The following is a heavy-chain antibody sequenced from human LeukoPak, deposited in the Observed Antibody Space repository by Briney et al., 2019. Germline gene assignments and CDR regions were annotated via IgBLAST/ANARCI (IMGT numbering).Heavy chain of an antibody. V-gene: IGHV3-23*01. CDR2: ISGSGGST. CDR3: AKLLTTRFYYGMDV. J-gene: IGHJ6*02. D-gene: IGHD4-4*01. CDR1: GFTFSSYA. Sequence: GGSLRLSCAASGFTFSSYAMSWVRQAPGKGLEWVSAISGSGGSTYYADSVKGQFTISRDNSKNTLYLQMNSLRAEDTAVYYCAKLLTTRFYYGMDVWGQGTTVTVSS.